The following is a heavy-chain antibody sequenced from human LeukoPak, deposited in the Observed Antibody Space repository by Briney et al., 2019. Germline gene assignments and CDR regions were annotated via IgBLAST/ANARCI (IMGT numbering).Heavy chain of an antibody. D-gene: IGHD3-9*01. CDR2: IYSGGST. CDR1: GFTVSSNY. J-gene: IGHJ5*02. CDR3: ARVLSTDMNWFDP. Sequence: GGSLSLSCAASGFTVSSNYMSWVRQAPGKGLECVSVIYSGGSTYYADSVKGRFTISRHNSKNTLYLQMNSLRAEDTAVYYCARVLSTDMNWFDPWGQGTLVTVSS. V-gene: IGHV3-53*04.